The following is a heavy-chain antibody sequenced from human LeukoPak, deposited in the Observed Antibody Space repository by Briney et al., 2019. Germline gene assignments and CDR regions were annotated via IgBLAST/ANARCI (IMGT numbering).Heavy chain of an antibody. Sequence: PGGSLRLSCAASGFTFDDYAMHWVRQPPGKGLEWIGEIYHSGSTNYNPSLKSRVTISVDKSKNQFSLKLSSVTAADTAVYYCARVAVAEGSFDYWGQGTLVTVSS. CDR1: GFTFDDYA. J-gene: IGHJ4*02. CDR3: ARVAVAEGSFDY. D-gene: IGHD6-19*01. V-gene: IGHV4-4*02. CDR2: IYHSGST.